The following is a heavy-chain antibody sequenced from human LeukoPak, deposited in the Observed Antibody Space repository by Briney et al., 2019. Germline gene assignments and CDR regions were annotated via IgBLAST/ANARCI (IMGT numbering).Heavy chain of an antibody. Sequence: ASVKVSCKASGYTFTSCYMHWVRQAPGQGLEWMGIINPSSGSTTYAQKFQGRVTMTRDTSTSTVYMEVSSLRSEDTAVYYFARAPALVRTSSFDYWGQGTLVTVSS. J-gene: IGHJ4*02. D-gene: IGHD2-2*01. CDR1: GYTFTSCY. V-gene: IGHV1-46*01. CDR3: ARAPALVRTSSFDY. CDR2: INPSSGST.